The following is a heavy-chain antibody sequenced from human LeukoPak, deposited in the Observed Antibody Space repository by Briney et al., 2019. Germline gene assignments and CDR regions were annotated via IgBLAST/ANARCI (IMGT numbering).Heavy chain of an antibody. V-gene: IGHV3-23*01. CDR2: ISTSGGST. D-gene: IGHD4-17*01. Sequence: GGSLRLSCAASGFTVSGYAMNWVRQAPGKGLEWVATISTSGGSTYYADFVKGRFTISRDNSKNTLYLQMNSLRAEDTAVYYCAKAASKRTDYGDYAFYYYMDVWGKGTTVTISS. CDR3: AKAASKRTDYGDYAFYYYMDV. J-gene: IGHJ6*03. CDR1: GFTVSGYA.